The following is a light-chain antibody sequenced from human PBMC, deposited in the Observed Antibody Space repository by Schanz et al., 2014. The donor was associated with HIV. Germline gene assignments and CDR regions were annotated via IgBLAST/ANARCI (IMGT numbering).Light chain of an antibody. CDR2: DVS. J-gene: IGLJ2*01. Sequence: QSALTQPASVSGSPGQSITISCTGTSNDVGGYNFVSWYQQHPGKAPKLIIYDVSNRPSGVSNRFSGSKSGITASLTISGLQADDEADYYSNSYTSSGTEIFGGGTKLTVL. V-gene: IGLV2-14*03. CDR3: NSYTSSGTEI. CDR1: SNDVGGYNF.